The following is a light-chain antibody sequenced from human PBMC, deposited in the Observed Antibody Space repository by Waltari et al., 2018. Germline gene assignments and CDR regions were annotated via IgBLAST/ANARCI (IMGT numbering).Light chain of an antibody. V-gene: IGKV1-39*01. CDR3: QQSYTIPFT. Sequence: DIQMTQSPSSLSAAVGERVTITCRASQSISTYLNWFQQKSGKAPKLLIYAASSLRSGVPSRFSGSGSGTDFTLTISSLQPEDFATYFCQQSYTIPFTFGQGTRLEIK. J-gene: IGKJ5*01. CDR1: QSISTY. CDR2: AAS.